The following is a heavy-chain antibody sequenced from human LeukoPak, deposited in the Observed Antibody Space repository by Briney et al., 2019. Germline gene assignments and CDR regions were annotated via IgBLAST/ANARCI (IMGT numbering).Heavy chain of an antibody. D-gene: IGHD6-13*01. CDR3: ARTWYSSRVVDY. J-gene: IGHJ4*02. CDR1: GGSISSSNW. CDR2: IYHSGST. V-gene: IGHV4-4*02. Sequence: KPSGTLSLTCAVTGGSISSSNWWSWVRQPPGKGLEWIGEIYHSGSTNYNPSLKGRVTISVDMSNNQFSLKLSSVTAADTAVYYCARTWYSSRVVDYWGQGTLVTVSS.